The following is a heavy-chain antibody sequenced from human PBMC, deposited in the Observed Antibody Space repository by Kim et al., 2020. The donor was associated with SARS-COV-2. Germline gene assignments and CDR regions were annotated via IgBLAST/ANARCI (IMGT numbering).Heavy chain of an antibody. CDR2: ISWNSGSI. V-gene: IGHV3-9*01. Sequence: GGSLRLSCAASGFTFDDYAMHWVRQAPGKGLEWVSGISWNSGSIGYADSVKGRFTISRDNAKNSLYLQMNSLRAEDTALYYCAKGYGEAFDYWGQGTLVT. J-gene: IGHJ4*02. CDR1: GFTFDDYA. CDR3: AKGYGEAFDY. D-gene: IGHD4-17*01.